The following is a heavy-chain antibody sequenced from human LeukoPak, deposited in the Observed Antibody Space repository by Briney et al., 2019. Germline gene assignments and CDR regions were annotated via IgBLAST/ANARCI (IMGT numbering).Heavy chain of an antibody. CDR1: GFTFHDYA. V-gene: IGHV3-9*03. J-gene: IGHJ4*02. CDR3: AKGPTYSSSSLFDY. Sequence: GGSLRLSCAASGFTFHDYAMHWVQQAPGKGLEWVSGISWNGGTIDYADSVKGRFTISRDNAKNSLYLQMNSLRPEDMALYYCAKGPTYSSSSLFDYWGQGILVAVSS. D-gene: IGHD6-6*01. CDR2: ISWNGGTI.